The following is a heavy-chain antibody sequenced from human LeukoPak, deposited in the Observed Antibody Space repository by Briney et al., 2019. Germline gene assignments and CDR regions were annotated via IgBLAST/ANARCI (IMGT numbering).Heavy chain of an antibody. J-gene: IGHJ4*02. D-gene: IGHD5-18*01. CDR1: GFTFDDYA. Sequence: GGSLRLSCAASGFTFDDYAMHWVRQAPGRGLEWVSGISGSGDRTYIAESVKGRFTISRDNSGYTLYLHMNSLRADDTAAYYCAKDMRGYRRPLDNWGQGTLVTVSS. CDR2: ISGSGDRT. CDR3: AKDMRGYRRPLDN. V-gene: IGHV3-23*01.